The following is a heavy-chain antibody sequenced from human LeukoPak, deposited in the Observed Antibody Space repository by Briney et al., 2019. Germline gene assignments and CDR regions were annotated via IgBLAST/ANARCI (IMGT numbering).Heavy chain of an antibody. V-gene: IGHV1-8*01. D-gene: IGHD3-22*01. J-gene: IGHJ3*02. CDR3: ARARWQSYYYDSRALDI. Sequence: GASVKVSCKASGYTFTSYDINWVRQATGQGLERMGWMNPNSGNTGYAQKFQGRVTMTRNTSISTAYMELSSLRSEDTAVYYCARARWQSYYYDSRALDIWGQGTMVTVSS. CDR1: GYTFTSYD. CDR2: MNPNSGNT.